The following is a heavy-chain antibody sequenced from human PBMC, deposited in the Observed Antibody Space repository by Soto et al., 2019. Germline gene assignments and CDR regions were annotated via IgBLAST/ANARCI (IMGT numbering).Heavy chain of an antibody. CDR2: IIPIFGTA. D-gene: IGHD3-22*01. CDR1: GGTFSSYT. CDR3: ARLGGPPDSRAVDY. V-gene: IGHV1-69*13. Sequence: ASVKVSCKASGGTFSSYTISWVRQAPGQGLEWMGGIIPIFGTANYAQKFQGRVTITADESTSTAYMELSSLRSEDTAVYYCARLGGPPDSRAVDYWGQGTLVTVSS. J-gene: IGHJ4*02.